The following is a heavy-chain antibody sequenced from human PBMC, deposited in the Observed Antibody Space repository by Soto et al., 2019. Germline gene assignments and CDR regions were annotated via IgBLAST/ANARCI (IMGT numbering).Heavy chain of an antibody. CDR3: AKDPHYYDSSSYYYESDS. D-gene: IGHD3-22*01. CDR1: GFTFSSYA. V-gene: IGHV3-23*01. CDR2: ISGSGGST. J-gene: IGHJ4*02. Sequence: EVQLLESGGGLVQPGGSLRLSCAASGFTFSSYAMSWVRQAPGKGLEWVSAISGSGGSTYYADSVKGRFTISRDNSKNTLYLQMNSLRAEDTAVYYCAKDPHYYDSSSYYYESDSWGQGTLVTVSS.